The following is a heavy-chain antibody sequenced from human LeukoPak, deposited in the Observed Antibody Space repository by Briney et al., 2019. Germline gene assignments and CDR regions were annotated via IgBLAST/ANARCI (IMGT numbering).Heavy chain of an antibody. D-gene: IGHD6-13*01. V-gene: IGHV3-23*01. CDR2: ISGSGGST. CDR1: GFTFSSYA. CDR3: AKTHSRTRIAAAVNWFDP. J-gene: IGHJ5*02. Sequence: PGGSLRLSCAASGFTFSSYAMSRVRQAPGKGLEWVSAISGSGGSTYYADSVKGQFTISRDNSKNTLYLQMNSLRAEDTAVYYCAKTHSRTRIAAAVNWFDPWGQGTLVTVSS.